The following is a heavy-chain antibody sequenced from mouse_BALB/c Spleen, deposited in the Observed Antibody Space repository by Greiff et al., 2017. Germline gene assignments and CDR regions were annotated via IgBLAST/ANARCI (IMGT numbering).Heavy chain of an antibody. CDR1: GYTFTDYN. CDR3: ARRSGDYGSSRYWYFDV. CDR2: IYPYNGGT. V-gene: IGHV1S29*02. J-gene: IGHJ1*01. D-gene: IGHD1-1*01. Sequence: VQLKESGPELVKPGASVKISCKASGYTFTDYNMHWVKQSHGKSLEWIGYIYPYNGGTGYNQKFKSKATLTVDNSSSTAYMELRSLTSEDSAVYYCARRSGDYGSSRYWYFDVWGAGTTVTVSS.